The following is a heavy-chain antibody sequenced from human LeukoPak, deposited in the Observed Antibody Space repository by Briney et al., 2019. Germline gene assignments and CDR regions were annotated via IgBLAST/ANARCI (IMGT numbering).Heavy chain of an antibody. CDR1: GYTFTSYD. CDR3: ATAGGIAAAGYYFDY. V-gene: IGHV1-8*01. J-gene: IGHJ4*02. Sequence: EASVKVSCKASGYTFTSYDINWVRQATGRGLEWMGWMNPNSGNTGYAQKFQGRVTMTRNTSISTAYMELSSLRSEDTAVYYCATAGGIAAAGYYFDYWGQGTLVTVSS. CDR2: MNPNSGNT. D-gene: IGHD6-13*01.